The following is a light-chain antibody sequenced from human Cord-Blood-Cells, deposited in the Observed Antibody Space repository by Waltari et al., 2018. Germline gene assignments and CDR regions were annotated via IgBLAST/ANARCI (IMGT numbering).Light chain of an antibody. CDR1: QSISSY. V-gene: IGKV1-39*01. J-gene: IGKJ1*01. Sequence: DIQMTQSPSSLSASVGDRVTITCRASQSISSYLNWYQQKPGKAPKLLNYAASSLQSGVPSRFSGSESGTDFTLTIRSLQPEDFATYYCQQSYSTPQTFGQGTKVEIK. CDR2: AAS. CDR3: QQSYSTPQT.